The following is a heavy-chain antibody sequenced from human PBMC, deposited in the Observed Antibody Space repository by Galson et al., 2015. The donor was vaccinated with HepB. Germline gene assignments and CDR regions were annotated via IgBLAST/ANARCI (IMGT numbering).Heavy chain of an antibody. CDR1: GFTFSSYG. CDR3: ARGVYYGSLWFQH. V-gene: IGHV3-33*08. J-gene: IGHJ1*01. D-gene: IGHD3-10*01. Sequence: SLRLSCAASGFTFSSYGMHWIRQAPGKGLEWVAVIWYDGSNKYYADSVKGRITISRDNSKNTLYLQMTSLRADDTAVYYCARGVYYGSLWFQHWGQGTLVTVYS. CDR2: IWYDGSNK.